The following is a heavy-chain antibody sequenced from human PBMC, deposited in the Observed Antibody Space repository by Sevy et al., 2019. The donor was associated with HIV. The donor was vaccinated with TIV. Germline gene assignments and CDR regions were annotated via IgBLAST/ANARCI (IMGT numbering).Heavy chain of an antibody. CDR2: IGTAGDT. CDR1: AFTFSSYD. V-gene: IGHV3-13*01. D-gene: IGHD1-20*01. J-gene: IGHJ4*02. Sequence: GGSLRLSCAASAFTFSSYDMHWVRQATGKGLEWVSAIGTAGDTYYPGSVKGRFTISRENAKNSLYLQMNSLRAGDTAVYYCARGQSPKWYNWNDIMYFDYWGQGTLVTVSS. CDR3: ARGQSPKWYNWNDIMYFDY.